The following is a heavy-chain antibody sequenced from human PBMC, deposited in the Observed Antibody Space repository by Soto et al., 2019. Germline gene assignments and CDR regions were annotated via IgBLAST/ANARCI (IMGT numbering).Heavy chain of an antibody. D-gene: IGHD2-2*01. V-gene: IGHV1-18*01. CDR2: ISTYNGNT. CDR3: ARGLGLPAAINFFPCYYTMDV. CDR1: GYAFSSHG. J-gene: IGHJ6*02. Sequence: QVQLVQSGAEVKKPGASVKVSCKASGYAFSSHGITWVRQAPGQGLEWMGWISTYNGNTNYAQQFQGRVTMTTDTSTTTAYMELSSLTSDDTAVYYCARGLGLPAAINFFPCYYTMDVGCQGTTVTVSS.